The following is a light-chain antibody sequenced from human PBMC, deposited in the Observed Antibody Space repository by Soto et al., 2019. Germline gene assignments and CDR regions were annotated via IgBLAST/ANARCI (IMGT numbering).Light chain of an antibody. V-gene: IGKV3-20*01. CDR3: QQFSSYPLT. Sequence: EFVLTQSPGTLYLSPGERATLSCRASQTVRNNYLAWYQQKAGQAPRLLIYAASTRATGIPARFSGSGSGTDFTLTISRLEPEDFAVYYCQQFSSYPLTFGGGTKVDIK. J-gene: IGKJ4*01. CDR1: QTVRNNY. CDR2: AAS.